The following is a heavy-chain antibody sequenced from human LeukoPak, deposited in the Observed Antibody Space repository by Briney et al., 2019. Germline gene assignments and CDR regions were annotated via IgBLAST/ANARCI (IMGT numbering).Heavy chain of an antibody. CDR1: GYSFSGHY. CDR3: AITAGYLDY. V-gene: IGHV1-2*02. Sequence: ASVKVSCKASGYSFSGHYMHWVRQAPGQGPEWMGWISPNSGGTNYAQKFQGRVTMTGDTSISTAHMELSSLRSDDTAVYYCAITAGYLDYWGQGTLVTVSS. CDR2: ISPNSGGT. J-gene: IGHJ4*02. D-gene: IGHD3-9*01.